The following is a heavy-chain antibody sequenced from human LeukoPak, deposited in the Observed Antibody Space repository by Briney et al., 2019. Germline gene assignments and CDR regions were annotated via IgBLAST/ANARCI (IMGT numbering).Heavy chain of an antibody. J-gene: IGHJ4*02. CDR2: IYYSGST. CDR3: ARIDPYDFWSGYGTGFDY. D-gene: IGHD3-3*01. Sequence: PSETLSSTCTAAGGSISSYYWSWIRQPPGKGLGWMGCIYYSGSTNYNPSLESRVTISVDTSKNQFSLKLSSVTAADTAVYYCARIDPYDFWSGYGTGFDYWGQGTLVTVSS. V-gene: IGHV4-59*01. CDR1: GGSISSYY.